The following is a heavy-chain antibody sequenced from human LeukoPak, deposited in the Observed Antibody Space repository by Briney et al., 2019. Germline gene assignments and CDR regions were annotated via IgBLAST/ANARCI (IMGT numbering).Heavy chain of an antibody. V-gene: IGHV3-23*01. D-gene: IGHD3-16*01. CDR1: GFTFSTYA. CDR3: AGRSFYYMDV. Sequence: PGGTLRLSCEASGFTFSTYAMSWVRQAPGKGLEWVSAISGSGGSTYYADSVKGRFTISRDNSKNTLYLQMNSLRAEDTAVYYCAGRSFYYMDVWGKGTTVTVSS. CDR2: ISGSGGST. J-gene: IGHJ6*03.